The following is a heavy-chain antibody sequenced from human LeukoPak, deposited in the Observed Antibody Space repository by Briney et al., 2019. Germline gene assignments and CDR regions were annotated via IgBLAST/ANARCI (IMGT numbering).Heavy chain of an antibody. D-gene: IGHD6-19*01. V-gene: IGHV3-9*01. Sequence: QTGGSLRLSCAASGFTFGDYALHWVRHAPGKGLEWVSGISWNSRSIGYADSVKGRVTISRDNAKNSLYLQMNSLRAEDTALYYCAKGSSGWYGAAGGYWGQGTLVTVSS. J-gene: IGHJ4*02. CDR2: ISWNSRSI. CDR3: AKGSSGWYGAAGGY. CDR1: GFTFGDYA.